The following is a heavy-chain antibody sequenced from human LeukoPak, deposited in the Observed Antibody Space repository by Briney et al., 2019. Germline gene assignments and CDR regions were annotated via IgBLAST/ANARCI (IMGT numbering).Heavy chain of an antibody. CDR3: ARSMATIRDY. Sequence: GGSLRLSCAASGFTFSSYWMHWVRQALGKGLVWVSRISTDGSTTTYADSVKGRFTISRDNAKNTLYLQMNSLRAEDTAVYYCARSMATIRDYWGQGTLVTVSS. J-gene: IGHJ4*02. D-gene: IGHD5-12*01. CDR2: ISTDGSTT. CDR1: GFTFSSYW. V-gene: IGHV3-74*01.